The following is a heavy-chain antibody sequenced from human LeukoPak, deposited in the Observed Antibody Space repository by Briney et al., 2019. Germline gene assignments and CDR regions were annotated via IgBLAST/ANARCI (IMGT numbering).Heavy chain of an antibody. V-gene: IGHV4-59*01. J-gene: IGHJ4*02. Sequence: SETLSLTCTVSGGSISSYYWSWIRQPPGKGLEWIGYIYYNGSTNYNPSLKSRVTISVDTSKNQFSLKLSSVTAADTAVYYCARVGEGMVDFDYWGQGTLVTVSS. D-gene: IGHD2-8*01. CDR1: GGSISSYY. CDR2: IYYNGST. CDR3: ARVGEGMVDFDY.